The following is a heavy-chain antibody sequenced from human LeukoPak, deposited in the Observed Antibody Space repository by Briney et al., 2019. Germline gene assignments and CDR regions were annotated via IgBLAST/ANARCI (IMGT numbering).Heavy chain of an antibody. CDR3: AREHDSSGYYY. D-gene: IGHD3-22*01. CDR2: ISSSSSYI. J-gene: IGHJ4*02. CDR1: GFTFNSAW. V-gene: IGHV3-21*01. Sequence: PGGSLRLSCAASGFTFNSAWMNWVRQAPGKGLEWVSSISSSSSYIYYADSVKGRFTISGDNAKNSLYLQMNSLRAEDTAVYYCAREHDSSGYYYWGQGTLVTVSS.